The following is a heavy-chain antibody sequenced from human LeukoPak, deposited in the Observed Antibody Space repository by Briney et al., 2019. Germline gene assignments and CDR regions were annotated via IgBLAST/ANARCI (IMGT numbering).Heavy chain of an antibody. Sequence: PSETLSLTCTVSGGSISSYYWSWIRQPPGKGLEWIGYIYYSGSTNYNPSLKSRVTISVDTSKNQFSLKLSSVTAADTAVYYCARHDTYYGSGTFDYWGQGTLVTVSS. V-gene: IGHV4-59*08. CDR1: GGSISSYY. CDR2: IYYSGST. D-gene: IGHD3-10*01. J-gene: IGHJ4*02. CDR3: ARHDTYYGSGTFDY.